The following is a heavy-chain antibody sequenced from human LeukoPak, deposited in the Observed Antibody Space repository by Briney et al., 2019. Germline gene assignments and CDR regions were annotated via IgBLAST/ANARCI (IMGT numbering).Heavy chain of an antibody. V-gene: IGHV3-11*04. CDR3: ARDGVRGHTTLDY. CDR1: GFTFSDYY. D-gene: IGHD3-10*01. CDR2: ISSSRSSV. J-gene: IGHJ4*02. Sequence: GGSLRLSCAASGFTFSDYYMSWIRQAPGKGLEWVSCISSSRSSVYYADSVKGRFTISRDNAKNSLYLQMNSLRAEDTAIYYCARDGVRGHTTLDYWGQGTLVTVSS.